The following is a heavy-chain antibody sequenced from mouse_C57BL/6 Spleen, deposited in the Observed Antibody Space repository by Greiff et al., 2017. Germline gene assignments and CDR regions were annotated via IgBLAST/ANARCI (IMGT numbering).Heavy chain of an antibody. D-gene: IGHD1-1*01. CDR3: ARRGGGSSFDY. V-gene: IGHV1-64*01. CDR1: GYTFTSYW. J-gene: IGHJ2*01. CDR2: IHPNSGST. Sequence: QVQLQQPGAELVKPGASVKLSCKASGYTFTSYWMHWVKQRPGQGLEWIGMIHPNSGSTNYNEKFKSKATLTVDKSSSTAYMQLSSLTSEDSAVYYCARRGGGSSFDYWGQGTTLTVSS.